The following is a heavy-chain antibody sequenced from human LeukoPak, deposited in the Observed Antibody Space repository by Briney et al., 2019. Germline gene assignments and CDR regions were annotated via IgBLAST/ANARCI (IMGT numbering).Heavy chain of an antibody. CDR2: INQDGNEK. CDR3: ALSMVRGPFSFYYYGVDV. J-gene: IGHJ6*02. CDR1: GFSFSSYW. V-gene: IGHV3-7*01. Sequence: GGSLRLSCAASGFSFSSYWMSWVRQAPGTGLEWVANINQDGNEKYSVDTVKGRFTVSRDNAKNPLYLEMNSLRADDTGVYYCALSMVRGPFSFYYYGVDVWGPGTAVTVSS. D-gene: IGHD3-10*01.